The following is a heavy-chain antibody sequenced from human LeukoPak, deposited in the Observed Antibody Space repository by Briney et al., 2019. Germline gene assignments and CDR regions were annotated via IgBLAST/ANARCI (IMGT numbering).Heavy chain of an antibody. V-gene: IGHV3-23*01. J-gene: IGHJ4*02. CDR3: AKGLVFWSGYYYSADY. Sequence: QSGGSLRLSCAASGFTFSSYAMSWVRQAPGKGLEWVSAISGSGGSTYYADSVKGRFTISRDNSKNTLYLQMNSLRAEDTAVYYCAKGLVFWSGYYYSADYWGQGTLVTVSS. CDR1: GFTFSSYA. D-gene: IGHD3-3*01. CDR2: ISGSGGST.